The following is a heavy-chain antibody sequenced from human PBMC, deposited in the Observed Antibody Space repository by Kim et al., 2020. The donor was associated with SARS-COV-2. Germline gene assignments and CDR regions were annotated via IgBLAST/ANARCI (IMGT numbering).Heavy chain of an antibody. Sequence: GGSLKLSCVASGLTFSDAWMNWVRQTPDKGLECVARIKRAIDGGTTEYAAAVKGRFIISRDDSRDTVYLDMRGLKAEDTGTYSCVVDCAGSRDCYQRYYSWGQGTLVTVSS. V-gene: IGHV3-15*01. CDR2: IKRAIDGGTT. D-gene: IGHD1-26*01. J-gene: IGHJ1*01. CDR1: GLTFSDAW. CDR3: VVDCAGSRDCYQRYYS.